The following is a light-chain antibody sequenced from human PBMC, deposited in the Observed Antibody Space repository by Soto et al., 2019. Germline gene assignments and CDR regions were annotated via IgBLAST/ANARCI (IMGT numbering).Light chain of an antibody. J-gene: IGKJ3*01. CDR2: DAS. Sequence: DIQMTQSPSSLSASVGDRVTITCQASQDISNYLNWYQQKPGKAPKLLIYDASNLETVVPSRFSGSGSGTDFTFTISSLQPEDIATYYCQQYDNLLFAVGPGTKVDIK. CDR1: QDISNY. CDR3: QQYDNLLFA. V-gene: IGKV1-33*01.